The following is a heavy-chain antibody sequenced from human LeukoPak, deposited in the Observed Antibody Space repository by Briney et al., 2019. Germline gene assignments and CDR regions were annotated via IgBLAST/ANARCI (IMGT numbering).Heavy chain of an antibody. CDR3: ARAPTIFGVVIFYFDY. D-gene: IGHD3-3*01. CDR2: IYYSGST. J-gene: IGHJ4*02. CDR1: GGSISSYY. Sequence: SETLSLTCTASGGSISSYYWSWIRQPPGKGLEWIGYIYYSGSTNYNPSLKSRVTISVDTSKNQFSLKLSSVTAADTAVYYCARAPTIFGVVIFYFDYWGQGTLVTVSS. V-gene: IGHV4-59*01.